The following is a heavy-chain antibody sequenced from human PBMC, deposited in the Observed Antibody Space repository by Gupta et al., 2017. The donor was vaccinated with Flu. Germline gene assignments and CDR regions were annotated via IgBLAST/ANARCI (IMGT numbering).Heavy chain of an antibody. CDR1: A. V-gene: IGHV1-3*01. Sequence: AMHWVRQAPGQRLEWMGWINAGNGNTKYSQKFQGRVTITRDTSASTAYMELSSLRSEDTAVYYCARVPGEGFYYYYYMDVWGKGTTVTVSS. D-gene: IGHD7-27*01. J-gene: IGHJ6*03. CDR3: ARVPGEGFYYYYYMDV. CDR2: INAGNGNT.